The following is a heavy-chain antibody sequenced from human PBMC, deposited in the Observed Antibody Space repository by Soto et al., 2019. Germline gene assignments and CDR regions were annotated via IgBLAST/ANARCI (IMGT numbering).Heavy chain of an antibody. CDR2: ISAYNGNT. D-gene: IGHD3-10*01. CDR1: GYTFTSYG. V-gene: IGHV1-18*01. CDR3: AGYYYGSGSLYYYGMDV. Sequence: ASVKVSCKASGYTFTSYGISWGRQAPGQGLEWMGWISAYNGNTNYAQKLQGRVTMTTDTSTSTAYMELRSLRSDDTAVYYCAGYYYGSGSLYYYGMDVWGQGTTVT. J-gene: IGHJ6*02.